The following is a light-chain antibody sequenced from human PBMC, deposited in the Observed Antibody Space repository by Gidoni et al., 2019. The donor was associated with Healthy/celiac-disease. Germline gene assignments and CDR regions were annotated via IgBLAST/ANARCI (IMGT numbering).Light chain of an antibody. Sequence: DIQMTQSPSTLSAYVGDRVTITCLASKSISSWLAWYQQKPGKAPKLLIYDASILESGVPSRFSGSGSGTEFTLTISSLQPDDFATYYCQQYNSYPTFGGGTKVEIK. CDR2: DAS. CDR3: QQYNSYPT. CDR1: KSISSW. J-gene: IGKJ4*01. V-gene: IGKV1-5*01.